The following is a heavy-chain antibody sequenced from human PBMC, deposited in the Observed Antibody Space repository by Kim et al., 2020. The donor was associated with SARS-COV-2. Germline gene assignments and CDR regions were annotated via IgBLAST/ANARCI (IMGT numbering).Heavy chain of an antibody. J-gene: IGHJ4*02. Sequence: SETLSLTCAVYGGSFSGYYWSWIRQPPGKGLEWIGEINHSGSTNYNPSLKSRVTISVDTSKNQFSLKLSSVTAADTAVYYCARMGQQLLKYYFDYWGQGTLVTVSS. CDR3: ARMGQQLLKYYFDY. CDR2: INHSGST. V-gene: IGHV4-34*01. D-gene: IGHD6-13*01. CDR1: GGSFSGYY.